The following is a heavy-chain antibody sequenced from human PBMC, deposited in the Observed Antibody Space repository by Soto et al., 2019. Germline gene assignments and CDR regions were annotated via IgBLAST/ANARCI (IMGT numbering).Heavy chain of an antibody. V-gene: IGHV3-30-3*01. CDR3: ARESDIAVAGTASDY. J-gene: IGHJ4*02. CDR2: ISYDGSNK. CDR1: GFTFSSYA. Sequence: GGSLRLSCAASGFTFSSYAMHWVRQAPGKGLEWVAVISYDGSNKYYADSVKGRFTISRDNSKNTLYLQMNSLRAEDTAVYYCARESDIAVAGTASDYWGQGTLVTVS. D-gene: IGHD6-19*01.